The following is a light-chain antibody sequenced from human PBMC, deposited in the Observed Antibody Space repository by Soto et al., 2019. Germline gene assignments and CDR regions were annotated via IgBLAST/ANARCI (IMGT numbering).Light chain of an antibody. J-gene: IGLJ2*01. CDR3: ASFKSPRFVV. V-gene: IGLV2-14*01. CDR1: RGDIGSYNY. CDR2: EVS. Sequence: QSALTQPASVSGSLGQSITISCTRTRGDIGSYNYVSWYQQHPGKAPKVIISEVSDRPSGISDRFSGSKSGNTAALTISGLQAEDGATYYFASFKSPRFVVFGGGTKLTVL.